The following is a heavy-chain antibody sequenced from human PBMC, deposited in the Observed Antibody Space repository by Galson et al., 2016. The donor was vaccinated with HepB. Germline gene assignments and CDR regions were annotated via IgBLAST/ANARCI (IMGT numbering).Heavy chain of an antibody. D-gene: IGHD2-21*01. Sequence: SETLSLTCTVSGGSISISTHFWGWTRQPPGKGLEWIGTIYYSGSTYYNPSLKSRVTISVDTSKNQFSLTLSSVTAADTAVYYCARSRRSSIPHNDYWGQGTLVTVSS. J-gene: IGHJ4*02. CDR3: ARSRRSSIPHNDY. CDR1: GGSISISTHF. CDR2: IYYSGST. V-gene: IGHV4-39*01.